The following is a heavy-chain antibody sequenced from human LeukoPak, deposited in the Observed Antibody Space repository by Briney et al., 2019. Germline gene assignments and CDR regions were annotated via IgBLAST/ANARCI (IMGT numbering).Heavy chain of an antibody. Sequence: SQTLSLTCTVSGGSISSGSYYWSWIRQPAGKGLEWIGRIYTSGSTNYNPSLKSRVTISVDTSKNQFSLKLSSVTAADTAVYYCARGDDVVVVAAGSYMDVWGKGTTVTVSS. CDR3: ARGDDVVVVAAGSYMDV. D-gene: IGHD2-15*01. J-gene: IGHJ6*03. CDR2: IYTSGST. V-gene: IGHV4-61*02. CDR1: GGSISSGSYY.